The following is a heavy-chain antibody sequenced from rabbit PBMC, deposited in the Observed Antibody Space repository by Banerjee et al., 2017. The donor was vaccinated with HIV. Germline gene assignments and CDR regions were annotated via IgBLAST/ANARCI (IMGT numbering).Heavy chain of an antibody. Sequence: QEQLEESGGGLVKPGASLTLTCTASGFDLSTYYYMCWVRQAPGKGLEWIACIYTVSGNTWYASWAKGRFTISKTSSTTVTLQMTSLTAADTATYFCARSGYVGWGGDGDLTGNKLWGPGTLVTVS. J-gene: IGHJ4*01. D-gene: IGHD4-1*01. V-gene: IGHV1S45*01. CDR3: ARSGYVGWGGDGDLTGNKL. CDR2: IYTVSGNT. CDR1: GFDLSTYYY.